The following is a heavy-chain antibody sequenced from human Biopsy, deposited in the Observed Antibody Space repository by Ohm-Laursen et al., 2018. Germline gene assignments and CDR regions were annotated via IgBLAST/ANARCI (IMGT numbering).Heavy chain of an antibody. CDR1: GGPFNNHA. CDR2: IVPILGTV. CDR3: ATDADGYYTEFDF. Sequence: SSVKLSCKASGGPFNNHAFSWVRQAPGQGLEWLGRIVPILGTVNYAQRFQGRVALTADKSTGTAYMELNRLISDDTAVYYCATDADGYYTEFDFWGQGTLITVSS. J-gene: IGHJ4*02. D-gene: IGHD5-24*01. V-gene: IGHV1-69*04.